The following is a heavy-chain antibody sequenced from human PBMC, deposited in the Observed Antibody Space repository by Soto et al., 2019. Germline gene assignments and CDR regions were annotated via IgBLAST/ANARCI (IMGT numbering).Heavy chain of an antibody. Sequence: QVQLVQSGAEVKKPGASVKVSCKASGYTFTSYGISWVRQAPGQGLEWMGWISDYHGNTNYAQKLQGRVTMTTDTSTSTAYMELRSLRSDDTAVYYCARDIIRMVRGVMGYWGQGTLVTVSS. CDR2: ISDYHGNT. CDR1: GYTFTSYG. CDR3: ARDIIRMVRGVMGY. D-gene: IGHD3-10*01. V-gene: IGHV1-18*04. J-gene: IGHJ4*02.